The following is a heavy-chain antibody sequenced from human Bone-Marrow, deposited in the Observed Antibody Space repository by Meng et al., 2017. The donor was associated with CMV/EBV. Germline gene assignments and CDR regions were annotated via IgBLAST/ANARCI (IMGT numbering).Heavy chain of an antibody. CDR3: AREGGDYYDNWFDP. CDR2: IIPIFGTA. V-gene: IGHV1-69*05. J-gene: IGHJ5*02. Sequence: ASGGTLSSYAISWVRQAPGQGLEWMGGIIPIFGTANYAQKFQGRVTITTDESTSTAYMELSSLRSEDTAVYYCAREGGDYYDNWFDPWGQGTLVTVSS. CDR1: GGTLSSYA. D-gene: IGHD3-22*01.